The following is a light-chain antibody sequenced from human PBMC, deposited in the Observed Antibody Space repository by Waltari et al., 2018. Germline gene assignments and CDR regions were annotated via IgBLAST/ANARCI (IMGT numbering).Light chain of an antibody. J-gene: IGKJ4*01. V-gene: IGKV3-11*01. CDR2: DAS. Sequence: EIVLTQSPAILSFSPGERATLSCRASQSVGTYLAWYQQRPGQSPRLLIYDASYRATGLPDMFSGSGSETDFTLTISSLQPEDFAVYYCQQRRNWPLTFGGGTRVQI. CDR3: QQRRNWPLT. CDR1: QSVGTY.